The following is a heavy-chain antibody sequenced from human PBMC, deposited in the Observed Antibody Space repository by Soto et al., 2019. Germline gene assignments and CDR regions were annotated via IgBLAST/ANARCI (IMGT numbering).Heavy chain of an antibody. V-gene: IGHV2-5*01. CDR3: EHAYGGRSLY. D-gene: IGHD1-26*01. CDR2: IYLYDSK. Sequence: QITLKESGPTLVKPTQTLTLTCTFSGFSLPTDRVGVGWIRQPPGKALEWLAVIYLYDSKTYRPSLKSRLTITKDTSKNQVALTMTDMDHVDTATYYCEHAYGGRSLYWGQGTLVTVSS. J-gene: IGHJ4*02. CDR1: GFSLPTDRVG.